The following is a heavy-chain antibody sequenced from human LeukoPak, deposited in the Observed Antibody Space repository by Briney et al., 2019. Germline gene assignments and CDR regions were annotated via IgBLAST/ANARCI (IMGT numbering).Heavy chain of an antibody. Sequence: SETLSLTCTISGGSVSDYYWSWIRQSPGKGLEWIGYIYYTGSTTYNPSLKSRVTISVDTSKNQFSLKLSSVTAADTAVYYCAREHSSGWSDAFDIWGQGTMVTVSS. V-gene: IGHV4-59*02. CDR1: GGSVSDYY. J-gene: IGHJ3*02. D-gene: IGHD6-19*01. CDR3: AREHSSGWSDAFDI. CDR2: IYYTGST.